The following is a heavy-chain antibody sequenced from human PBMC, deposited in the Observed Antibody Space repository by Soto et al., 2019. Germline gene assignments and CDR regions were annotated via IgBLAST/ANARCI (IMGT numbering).Heavy chain of an antibody. D-gene: IGHD2-21*01. CDR1: GGSISSGDYY. CDR2: IYYSGST. V-gene: IGHV4-61*08. Sequence: ASETLSLTCPVSGGSISSGDYYWSWIRQPPGKGLEWIGYIYYSGSTNYNPSLKGRVTMSVDTSKNQFSLKLTSVNTADTAIYYCTRGGDPYKTGHWGQGTLVTVSS. CDR3: TRGGDPYKTGH. J-gene: IGHJ4*02.